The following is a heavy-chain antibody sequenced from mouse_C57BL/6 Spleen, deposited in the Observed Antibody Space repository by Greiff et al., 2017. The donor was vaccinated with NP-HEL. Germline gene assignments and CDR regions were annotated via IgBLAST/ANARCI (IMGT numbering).Heavy chain of an antibody. Sequence: ESGPGLVKPSQSLSLTCSVTGYSITSGYYWNWIRQFPGNKLEWMGYISYDGSNNYNPSLKNRISITRDTSKNQFFLKLNSVTTEDTAIYYCARANYYGSSRYAMDYWGQGTSVTVSS. D-gene: IGHD1-1*01. CDR1: GYSITSGYY. V-gene: IGHV3-6*01. J-gene: IGHJ4*01. CDR3: ARANYYGSSRYAMDY. CDR2: ISYDGSN.